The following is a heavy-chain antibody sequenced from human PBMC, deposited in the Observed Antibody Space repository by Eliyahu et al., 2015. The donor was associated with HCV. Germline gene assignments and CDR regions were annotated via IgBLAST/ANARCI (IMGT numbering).Heavy chain of an antibody. D-gene: IGHD5-12*01. CDR3: ARGGNIVATILGY. CDR2: TYYSSKWYN. J-gene: IGHJ4*02. V-gene: IGHV6-1*01. CDR1: GXSVSSXXAA. Sequence: QVQLXQSGPGLVKPSQTLSLTCAISGXSVSSXXAAWNWIRQSPSRGLEWLXRTYYSSKWYNDYAVSVKSRITINPDTSKNQFSLQLNSVTPEDTAVYYCARGGNIVATILGYWGQGTLVTVSS.